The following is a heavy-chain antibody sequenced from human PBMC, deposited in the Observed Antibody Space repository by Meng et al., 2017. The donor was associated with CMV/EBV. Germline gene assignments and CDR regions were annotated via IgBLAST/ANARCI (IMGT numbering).Heavy chain of an antibody. V-gene: IGHV4-59*01. CDR3: ARVAGGANWFDP. J-gene: IGHJ5*02. D-gene: IGHD3-10*01. Sequence: GSLRLSCTVSGGSISSYYWSWIRQPPGKGLEWIGYIYYSGSTNYNPSLKSRVTISVDTSKNHFSLKLSSVTAADTAVYYCARVAGGANWFDPWGQGTLVTVSS. CDR1: GGSISSYY. CDR2: IYYSGST.